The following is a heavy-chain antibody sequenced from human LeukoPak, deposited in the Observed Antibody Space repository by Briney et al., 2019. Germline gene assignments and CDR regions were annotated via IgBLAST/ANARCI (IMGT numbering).Heavy chain of an antibody. D-gene: IGHD5-18*01. CDR3: AKRGGYVDTAMADGYY. Sequence: GGSLSLSCAASGFTFSSYAMSWVGQAPGKGLEWVSAISGSGGSTYYADSVKGRFTISRDNSKNTLYLQMNSLRAEDTAVYYCAKRGGYVDTAMADGYYWGQGTLVTVSS. CDR1: GFTFSSYA. V-gene: IGHV3-23*01. CDR2: ISGSGGST. J-gene: IGHJ4*02.